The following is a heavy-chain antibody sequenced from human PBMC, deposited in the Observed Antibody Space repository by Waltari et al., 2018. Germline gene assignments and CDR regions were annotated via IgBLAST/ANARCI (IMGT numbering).Heavy chain of an antibody. CDR2: ITGGNDI. Sequence: EVQLVESGGGLVKPGESLRLSCAASGFTFSNYNMNWVRQAPGKGLEWVSSITGGNDIKYADSVNGRFTISRDNAKNSLVLQMNSLGVEDTAVYYCARWRWQQSELDYWGRGTLVTVSS. CDR3: ARWRWQQSELDY. D-gene: IGHD1-26*01. V-gene: IGHV3-21*01. CDR1: GFTFSNYN. J-gene: IGHJ4*02.